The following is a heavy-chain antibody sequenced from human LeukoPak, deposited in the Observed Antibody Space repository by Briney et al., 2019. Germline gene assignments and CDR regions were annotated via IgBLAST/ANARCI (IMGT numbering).Heavy chain of an antibody. J-gene: IGHJ5*02. CDR3: AREARFFLGFDP. D-gene: IGHD3-3*01. Sequence: ASVKVSCKASGGTFSSYAISWVRQAPGQGLEWMGGIIPIFGTANYAQKFQGRVMITTDESTSTAYMELSSVRSEDTAVYYCAREARFFLGFDPWGQGTLVTVSS. CDR2: IIPIFGTA. CDR1: GGTFSSYA. V-gene: IGHV1-69*05.